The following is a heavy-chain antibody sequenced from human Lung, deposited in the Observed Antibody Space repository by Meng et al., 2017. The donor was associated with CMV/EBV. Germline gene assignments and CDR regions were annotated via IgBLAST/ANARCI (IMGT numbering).Heavy chain of an antibody. J-gene: IGHJ6*02. CDR2: IYPDDSQT. Sequence: SCKGSGYSFSTNWIGWVRQVPGKGLEWMGIIYPDDSQTGYSPSFQGQVAISRDNAKKSLYLQMNSLRAEDTGVYYCLLRAYYYDARDVWGQGTTVTVSS. CDR1: GYSFSTNW. D-gene: IGHD4-17*01. V-gene: IGHV5-51*01. CDR3: LLRAYYYDARDV.